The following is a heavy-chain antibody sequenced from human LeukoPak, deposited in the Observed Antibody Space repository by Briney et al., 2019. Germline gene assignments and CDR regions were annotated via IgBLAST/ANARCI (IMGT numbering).Heavy chain of an antibody. V-gene: IGHV3-7*03. CDR2: IKKDGSEK. D-gene: IGHD3-9*01. CDR3: ARGPEYYDILTGYYNAHNWFDP. Sequence: GGTLRLSCAASGFTFSSDWMSWVRQAPGKGLEWVGNIKKDGSEKYYVDSVKGRFTISRDNAKNSLYLQMNSLRAEDTAVYYCARGPEYYDILTGYYNAHNWFDPWGQGTLVTVSS. CDR1: GFTFSSDW. J-gene: IGHJ5*02.